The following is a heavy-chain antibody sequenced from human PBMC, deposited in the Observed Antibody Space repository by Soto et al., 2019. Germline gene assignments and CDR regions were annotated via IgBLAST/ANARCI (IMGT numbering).Heavy chain of an antibody. V-gene: IGHV3-74*01. Sequence: GGSLRLSCAASGFTFSSYWMHWVRQAPGKGLVWVSRINSDGSSTSYADSVKGRFTISRDNAKNTLYLQMNSLRAEDTAVYYCARAYYDILTGYRYFDYWGQGTLVTVSS. D-gene: IGHD3-9*01. CDR2: INSDGSST. CDR3: ARAYYDILTGYRYFDY. CDR1: GFTFSSYW. J-gene: IGHJ4*02.